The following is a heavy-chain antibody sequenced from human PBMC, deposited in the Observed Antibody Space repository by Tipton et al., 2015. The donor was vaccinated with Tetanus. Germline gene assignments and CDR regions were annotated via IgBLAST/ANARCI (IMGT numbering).Heavy chain of an antibody. V-gene: IGHV4-59*11. CDR2: IYSSGST. CDR3: ARVPLSLYYGLAY. CDR1: GGSISGHY. D-gene: IGHD3-16*02. Sequence: TLSLTCTVSGGSISGHYWNWIRQPPGKGLEWIGFIYSSGSTNYNPSLKSRVTISVDTSKNQFSLKMSSMTAADTAVYYCARVPLSLYYGLAYWGQGTRVTVSS. J-gene: IGHJ4*02.